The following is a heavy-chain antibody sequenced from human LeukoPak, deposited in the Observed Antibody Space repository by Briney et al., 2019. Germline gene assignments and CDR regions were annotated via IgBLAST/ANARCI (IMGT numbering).Heavy chain of an antibody. CDR2: IYYTGSA. D-gene: IGHD6-13*01. Sequence: SSETLSLTCTVSGGSINNYYWSWIRQPPGKGLEWIGYIYYTGSATYNPSLKGRVTMSVDASKNQFSLKLNSVTAADTAVYFCARDHHGSSYWGQGTLVAVSS. J-gene: IGHJ4*02. CDR3: ARDHHGSSY. V-gene: IGHV4-59*01. CDR1: GGSINNYY.